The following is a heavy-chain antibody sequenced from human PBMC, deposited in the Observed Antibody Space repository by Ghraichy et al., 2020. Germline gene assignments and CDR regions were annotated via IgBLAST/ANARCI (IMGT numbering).Heavy chain of an antibody. CDR3: ARGEVVTHWYFDL. CDR1: GGSISSYY. CDR2: IYYSGST. J-gene: IGHJ2*01. D-gene: IGHD4-23*01. Sequence: SETLSLTCTVSGGSISSYYWSWIRQPPGKGLEWIGYIYYSGSTNYNPSLKSRVTISVDTSKNQFSLKLSSVTAADTAVYYCARGEVVTHWYFDLWGRGTLVTVSS. V-gene: IGHV4-59*01.